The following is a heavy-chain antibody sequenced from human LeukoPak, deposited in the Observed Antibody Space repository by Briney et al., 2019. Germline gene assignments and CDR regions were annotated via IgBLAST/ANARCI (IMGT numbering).Heavy chain of an antibody. D-gene: IGHD2-15*01. CDR3: AKGLGGYFDY. V-gene: IGHV3-23*01. CDR1: GFTFSSYA. J-gene: IGHJ4*02. CDR2: ISGSGGST. Sequence: GASLRFSCAASGFTFSSYAMSWVRQAPGKGLEWVSAISGSGGSTYYADSVKGRFTISRDNSKNTLYLQMNSLRAEDTAVYYCAKGLGGYFDYWGQGTLVTVSS.